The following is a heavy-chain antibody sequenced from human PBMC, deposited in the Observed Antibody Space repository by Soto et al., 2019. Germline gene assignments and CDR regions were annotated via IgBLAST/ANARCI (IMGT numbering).Heavy chain of an antibody. CDR3: ATSHFRYYYYGMDV. J-gene: IGHJ6*02. V-gene: IGHV4-30-4*01. CDR1: GGSISSGDYY. Sequence: QVQLQESGPGLVKPSQTLSLTCTVSGGSISSGDYYWSWIRQPPGKGLEWIGYIYYSGSTYYNPSLMIRGTKSVDTSRDQFSLKLSSVTAADTAVYYCATSHFRYYYYGMDVWGQGTTVTVSS. D-gene: IGHD3-3*02. CDR2: IYYSGST.